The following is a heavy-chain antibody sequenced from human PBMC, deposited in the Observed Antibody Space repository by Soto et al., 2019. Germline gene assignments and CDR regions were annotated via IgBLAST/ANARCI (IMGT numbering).Heavy chain of an antibody. V-gene: IGHV3-30*18. CDR2: ISSDGSNK. D-gene: IGHD5-18*01. CDR1: GFTFSNYG. J-gene: IGHJ4*02. Sequence: QVQLVESGGGVVQPGRSLRLSCAASGFTFSNYGMHWVRQAPGKGLEWVALISSDGSNKYYADSVKGRFTIPRDNSKNTLYLQMNSLRAEDTAVYYWAKDGYTYGSAEFWGQATLVTVSS. CDR3: AKDGYTYGSAEF.